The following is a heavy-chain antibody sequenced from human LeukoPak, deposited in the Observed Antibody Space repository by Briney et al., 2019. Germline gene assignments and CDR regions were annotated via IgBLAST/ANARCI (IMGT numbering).Heavy chain of an antibody. CDR1: GFTFSSYW. Sequence: GGSLRLSCAASGFTFSSYWMSWVRQAPGKGLEWVAHIKQDGSEKYYVDSVKGRFTISRDNAKNSLYLQMNSLRAEDTAVYYCARVRKTNPDDDFWSGYYYYYGMDVWGQGTTVTVS. CDR2: IKQDGSEK. CDR3: ARVRKTNPDDDFWSGYYYYYGMDV. J-gene: IGHJ6*02. D-gene: IGHD3-3*01. V-gene: IGHV3-7*03.